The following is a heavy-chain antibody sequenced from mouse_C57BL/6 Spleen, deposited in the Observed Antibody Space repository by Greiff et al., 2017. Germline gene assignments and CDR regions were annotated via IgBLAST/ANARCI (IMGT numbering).Heavy chain of an antibody. CDR2: IYPGDGDT. CDR1: GYAFSSYW. V-gene: IGHV1-80*01. CDR3: ARWGTTGTGAY. D-gene: IGHD1-2*01. Sequence: VQVVESGAELVKPGASVKISCKASGYAFSSYWMNWVKQRPGKGLEWIGQIYPGDGDTNYNGKFKGKATLTADKSSSTAYMQLSSLTSEDSAVYFCARWGTTGTGAYWGQGTLVTVSA. J-gene: IGHJ3*01.